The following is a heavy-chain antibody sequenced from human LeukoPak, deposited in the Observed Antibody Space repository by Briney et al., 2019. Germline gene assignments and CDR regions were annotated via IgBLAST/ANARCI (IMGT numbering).Heavy chain of an antibody. CDR3: ARYQVAIDY. D-gene: IGHD2-2*01. CDR2: INKDGSEK. J-gene: IGHJ4*02. V-gene: IGHV3-7*03. Sequence: GGSLRLSCAASGFTFSNYWMTWVRQAPGKGLEWVANINKDGSEKNYVDSVKGRFTISRDNAKNSLYLQINSLRADDTAVYYCARYQVAIDYWGQGTLVTVSS. CDR1: GFTFSNYW.